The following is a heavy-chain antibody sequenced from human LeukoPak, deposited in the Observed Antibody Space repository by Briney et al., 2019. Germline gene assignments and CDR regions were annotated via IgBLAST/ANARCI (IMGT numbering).Heavy chain of an antibody. CDR3: AKGLDYYYYYGMDV. J-gene: IGHJ6*02. Sequence: GGSLRVSCAASGFTFSSYAMSWVRQAPGKGLEWVSAISGSGGSTYYADSVKGRFTISRDNSKNTLYLQMNSLRAEDTAVYYCAKGLDYYYYYGMDVWGQGTTVTVSS. CDR1: GFTFSSYA. V-gene: IGHV3-23*01. CDR2: ISGSGGST.